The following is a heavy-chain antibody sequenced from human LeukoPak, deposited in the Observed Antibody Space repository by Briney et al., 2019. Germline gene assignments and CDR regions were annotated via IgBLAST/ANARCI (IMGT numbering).Heavy chain of an antibody. V-gene: IGHV3-30*02. J-gene: IGHJ5*02. D-gene: IGHD2-2*01. CDR3: AKDRVVVVPAAKDWFDP. Sequence: PGGSLRLSCAASGFTFSSYGMHWVRQAPGKGLEWVAFIRYDGSNKYYAGSVKGRFTISRDNSKNTLYLQMNSLRAEDTAVYYCAKDRVVVVPAAKDWFDPWGQGTLVTVSS. CDR2: IRYDGSNK. CDR1: GFTFSSYG.